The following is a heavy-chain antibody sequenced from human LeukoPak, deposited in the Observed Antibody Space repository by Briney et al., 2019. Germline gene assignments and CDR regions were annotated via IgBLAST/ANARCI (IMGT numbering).Heavy chain of an antibody. Sequence: GGSLRLSCAASGFTFSNYAMTWVRQAPGKGLEWVSTISGSGGTTYYADSVKGRFTISRDNSKNTLYLQMNSLKAEDTAVYYCAKATTVTTTGDYWGQGTLVTVSS. CDR2: ISGSGGTT. J-gene: IGHJ4*02. CDR3: AKATTVTTTGDY. V-gene: IGHV3-23*01. D-gene: IGHD4-17*01. CDR1: GFTFSNYA.